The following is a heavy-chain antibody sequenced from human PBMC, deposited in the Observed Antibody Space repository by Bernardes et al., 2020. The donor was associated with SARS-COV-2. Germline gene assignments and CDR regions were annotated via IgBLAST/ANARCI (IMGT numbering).Heavy chain of an antibody. V-gene: IGHV2-5*02. CDR1: WFSVSTSGVG. D-gene: IGHD4-17*01. Sequence: SGHTLGKPPHTLTLTCTFSWFSVSTSGVGVGWIRQPPGQALEWLSLIYWDDDKRFSPSLKSRLTITKGTSENQVVLTMTNMDPVDTATYYCAHRLDWSDYGFDYWGQGTVVTVSP. CDR3: AHRLDWSDYGFDY. CDR2: IYWDDDK. J-gene: IGHJ4*02.